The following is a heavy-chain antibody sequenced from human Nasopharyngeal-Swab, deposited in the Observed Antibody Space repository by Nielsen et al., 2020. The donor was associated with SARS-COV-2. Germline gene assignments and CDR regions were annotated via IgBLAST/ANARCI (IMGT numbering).Heavy chain of an antibody. D-gene: IGHD6-13*01. CDR2: VNHSEST. V-gene: IGHV4-34*01. CDR3: ASVGSSSWYQLWFDP. J-gene: IGHJ5*02. Sequence: RQAPGKGLEWIGEVNHSESTNYNPSLKSRVTISVDTSKNQFSLKLSSVTAADTAVYYCASVGSSSWYQLWFDPWGQGTLVTVSS.